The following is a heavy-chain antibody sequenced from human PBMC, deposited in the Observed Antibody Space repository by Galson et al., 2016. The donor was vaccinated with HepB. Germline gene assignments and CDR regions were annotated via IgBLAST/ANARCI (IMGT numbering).Heavy chain of an antibody. Sequence: PALVKPTQTLTLTCNFSGFSLKTDEMCVTWIRRPPGKALEWLARIYWDDEKRYSVSLKTRLSISKDASRNLVVLTMTNMNPVDTGTYYCARTRGPTKGIDVWGQGILVTVSS. V-gene: IGHV2-70*11. CDR1: GFSLKTDEMC. CDR3: ARTRGPTKGIDV. CDR2: IYWDDEK. D-gene: IGHD2-8*01. J-gene: IGHJ4*02.